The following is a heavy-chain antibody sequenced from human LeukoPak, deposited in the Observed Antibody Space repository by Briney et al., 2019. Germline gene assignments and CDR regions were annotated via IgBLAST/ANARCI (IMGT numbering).Heavy chain of an antibody. CDR2: IRSKAKNYAT. V-gene: IGHV3-73*01. J-gene: IGHJ4*02. CDR1: GFTFSGSA. D-gene: IGHD5-24*01. Sequence: GGSLRLSCAASGFTFSGSAMHWVRQASGKGLEWVGRIRSKAKNYATGYAASVKGRFTISRDDSKNTAYLQMNSLKTEDTAVYYCTSDILDGYNADSCGQGTLVTVSS. CDR3: TSDILDGYNADS.